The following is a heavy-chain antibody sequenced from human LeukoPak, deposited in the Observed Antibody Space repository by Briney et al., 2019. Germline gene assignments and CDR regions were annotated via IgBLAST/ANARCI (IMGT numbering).Heavy chain of an antibody. D-gene: IGHD5-24*01. V-gene: IGHV3-7*05. J-gene: IGHJ5*02. Sequence: GGSLRLSCAASGFTFSNYWMIWVRQAPGKGLEWVGNIKQDGSEKRYADSVRGRFIISRDNAQTSRYLQMNSLRAEDTAVYYCARASDPWLQLTWGQGTLVTVSS. CDR3: ARASDPWLQLT. CDR2: IKQDGSEK. CDR1: GFTFSNYW.